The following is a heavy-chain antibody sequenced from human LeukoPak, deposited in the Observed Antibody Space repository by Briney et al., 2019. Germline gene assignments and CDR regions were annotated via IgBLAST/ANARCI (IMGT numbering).Heavy chain of an antibody. V-gene: IGHV4-59*01. CDR2: IYYSGST. Sequence: PSETLSLTCTVSGGSISSYYWSWIRQPPGKGLEWIGYIYYSGSTNYNPSLKSRVTISVDTSKNQFSLKLSSVTAADTAVYYCARVLSSSWYMYFDYWGQGTLVTVSS. CDR3: ARVLSSSWYMYFDY. CDR1: GGSISSYY. D-gene: IGHD6-13*01. J-gene: IGHJ4*02.